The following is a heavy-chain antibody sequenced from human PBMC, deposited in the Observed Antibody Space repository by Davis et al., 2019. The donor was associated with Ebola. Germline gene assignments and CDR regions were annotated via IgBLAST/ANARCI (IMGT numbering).Heavy chain of an antibody. CDR3: AKSGLSFGVVKYHYGMDV. V-gene: IGHV3-23*01. D-gene: IGHD3-3*01. J-gene: IGHJ6*04. CDR1: GFTFSNSA. Sequence: GESLKISCAASGFTFSNSAMSWVRQAPGKGLEWVSSISYSGGTAYYSGSVRGRFTISRDNSKKTLYLQMNSLRAEDTAVYYCAKSGLSFGVVKYHYGMDVWGKGTTVTVSS. CDR2: ISYSGGTA.